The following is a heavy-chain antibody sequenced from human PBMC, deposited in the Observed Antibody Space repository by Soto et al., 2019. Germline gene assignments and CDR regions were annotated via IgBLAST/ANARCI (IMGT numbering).Heavy chain of an antibody. V-gene: IGHV3-23*01. CDR3: AKSGSSGWYLMNYYYYMDV. D-gene: IGHD6-19*01. Sequence: GGPLRLSCAASGFTFSSYAMSWVRQAPGKGLEWVSAISGSGGSTYYADSVKGRFTISRDNSKNTLYLQMNSLRAEDTAVYYCAKSGSSGWYLMNYYYYMDVWGKGTTVTVSS. CDR1: GFTFSSYA. CDR2: ISGSGGST. J-gene: IGHJ6*03.